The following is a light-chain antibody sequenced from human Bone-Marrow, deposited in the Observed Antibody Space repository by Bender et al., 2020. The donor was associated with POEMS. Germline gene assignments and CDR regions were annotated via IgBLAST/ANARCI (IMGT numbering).Light chain of an antibody. CDR1: SHDVGSYNL. J-gene: IGLJ1*01. Sequence: SALTQPASVSGSPGQSITFTCTGSSHDVGSYNLVSWYQQHPGKAPKLIIYDVTHRPSGVSHRFSGSKSGNTASLTISGLQAEDEADYYCCSYAGNRNVFGTGTKVTVL. CDR3: CSYAGNRNV. CDR2: DVT. V-gene: IGLV2-23*02.